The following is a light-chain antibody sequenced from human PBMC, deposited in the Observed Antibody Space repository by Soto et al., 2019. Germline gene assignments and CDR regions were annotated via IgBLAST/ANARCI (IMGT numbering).Light chain of an antibody. V-gene: IGKV1-9*01. CDR1: QGISSY. CDR2: AAS. J-gene: IGKJ2*01. Sequence: IQLTQSPSSLSASVGDRVTITCRASQGISSYLAWYQQKPGKAPKLLIYAASTLQSGVPSRFSGSGSGTDFTLTISSLQPADFATYYCQQLNSYPTFGQGTKLEIK. CDR3: QQLNSYPT.